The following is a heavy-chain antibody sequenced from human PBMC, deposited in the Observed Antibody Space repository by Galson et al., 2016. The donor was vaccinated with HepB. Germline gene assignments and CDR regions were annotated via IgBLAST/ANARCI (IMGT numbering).Heavy chain of an antibody. D-gene: IGHD3-10*01. V-gene: IGHV3-48*01. CDR1: GFTFRGYS. J-gene: IGHJ5*02. CDR3: ARSYYYGSGSNWFDP. Sequence: SLRLSCAVSGFTFRGYSMNWVRQAPGKGLEWLSYISSSSSIIYYADSVKGRFTISRDNSKNTLSLQMNSLGAEDTATYSCARSYYYGSGSNWFDPWGQGTLVTVSS. CDR2: ISSSSSII.